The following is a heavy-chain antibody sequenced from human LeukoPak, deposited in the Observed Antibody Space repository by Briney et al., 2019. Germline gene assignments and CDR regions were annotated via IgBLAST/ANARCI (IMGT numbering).Heavy chain of an antibody. D-gene: IGHD3-3*01. CDR1: GFTFSSYS. J-gene: IGHJ4*02. CDR2: ISSSSSTI. V-gene: IGHV3-48*01. CDR3: ARDATIFGVVITDY. Sequence: PGGSLRLSCAASGFTFSSYSMNWNRQAPGKGLEWVSYISSSSSTIYYADSVKGRFTISRDNAKNSLYLQMNSLRAEDTAVYYCARDATIFGVVITDYWGQGTLVTVSS.